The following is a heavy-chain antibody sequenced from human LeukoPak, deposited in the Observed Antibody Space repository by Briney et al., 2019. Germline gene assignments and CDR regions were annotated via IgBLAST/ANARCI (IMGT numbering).Heavy chain of an antibody. Sequence: GGSLRLSCAASGCVFSRYGMHWVRQSPGKGLQWVAVISFDGNSKYYGDSVKDRFTISRDNSKNTVYLQMDSVRAEDTAVIESIRLNMKSIGAFQLDSSGYYPDYWGQGTLVTVSS. CDR3: IRLNMKSIGAFQLDSSGYYPDY. CDR1: GCVFSRYG. J-gene: IGHJ4*02. V-gene: IGHV3-30*03. CDR2: ISFDGNSK. D-gene: IGHD3-22*01.